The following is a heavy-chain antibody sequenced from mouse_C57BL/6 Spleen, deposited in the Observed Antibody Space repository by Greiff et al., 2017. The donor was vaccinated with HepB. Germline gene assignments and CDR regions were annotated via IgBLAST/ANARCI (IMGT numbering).Heavy chain of an antibody. V-gene: IGHV1-4*01. CDR2: INPSSGYT. CDR1: GYTFTSYT. D-gene: IGHD1-1*01. J-gene: IGHJ4*01. CDR3: ARYPLITTVPLYAMDY. Sequence: QVQLQQSGAELARPGASVKMSCKASGYTFTSYTMHWVKQRPGQGLEWIGYINPSSGYTKYNQKFKDKATLTADKSSSTAYMQLSSLTSEDSAVYYCARYPLITTVPLYAMDYWGQGTSAIVSP.